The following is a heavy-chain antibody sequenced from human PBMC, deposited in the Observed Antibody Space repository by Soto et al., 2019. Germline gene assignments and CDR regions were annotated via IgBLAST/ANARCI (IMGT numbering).Heavy chain of an antibody. Sequence: SETLSLTCAVYGGSFSGYYWSWIRQHPGKGLEWIGYIYYSGSTYYNPSLKSRVTISVDTSKNQFSLKLSSVTAADTAVYYCARDQRVRGGVWFDPWGQGTLVTVSS. CDR2: IYYSGST. J-gene: IGHJ5*02. D-gene: IGHD3-10*01. V-gene: IGHV4-31*11. CDR1: GGSFSGYY. CDR3: ARDQRVRGGVWFDP.